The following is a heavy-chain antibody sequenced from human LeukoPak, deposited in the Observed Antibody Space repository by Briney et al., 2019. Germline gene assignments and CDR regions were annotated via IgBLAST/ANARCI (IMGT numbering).Heavy chain of an antibody. CDR2: INTDGSST. J-gene: IGHJ4*02. CDR3: ARVSGPGDLDY. D-gene: IGHD7-27*01. Sequence: GGSLRLSCAASGFTFSKNWLHWVRQAPGKGLVWVSRINTDGSSTSYADSVKGRFTISRDNAKNTLYLQMNSLRAEDTAVYYCARVSGPGDLDYWGQGTLVTVSS. V-gene: IGHV3-74*01. CDR1: GFTFSKNW.